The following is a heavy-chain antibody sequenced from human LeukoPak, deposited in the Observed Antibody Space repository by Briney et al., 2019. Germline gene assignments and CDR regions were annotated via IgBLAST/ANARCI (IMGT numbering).Heavy chain of an antibody. V-gene: IGHV3-66*01. CDR2: IYSDGRT. D-gene: IGHD4-23*01. J-gene: IGHJ4*02. CDR1: GFTVSSNY. CDR3: ARDRDYGGILYFDY. Sequence: GGSLRLSCAASGFTVSSNYMSWVRQAPGKGLEWVSVIYSDGRTYYADSVKGRFTISRDNSKNALYLQMNSLRAEDTAVYYCARDRDYGGILYFDYWGQGTLVTVSS.